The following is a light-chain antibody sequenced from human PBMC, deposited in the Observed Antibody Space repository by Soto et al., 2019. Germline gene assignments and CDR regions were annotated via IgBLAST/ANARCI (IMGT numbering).Light chain of an antibody. CDR1: QSVSSSY. CDR3: QQYGSSQST. V-gene: IGKV3-20*01. CDR2: GAS. J-gene: IGKJ5*01. Sequence: ELVLTQSPGTVSFSPGERAPLSCLASQSVSSSYLAWYQQKPGQAPRLLIYGASSRATGIPDRFSGSGSGTDFTLTISRLEPEDFAVYYCQQYGSSQSTFGQGTQLEIK.